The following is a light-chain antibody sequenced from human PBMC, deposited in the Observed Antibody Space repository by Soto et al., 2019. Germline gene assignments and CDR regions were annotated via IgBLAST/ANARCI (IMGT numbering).Light chain of an antibody. CDR2: GAS. V-gene: IGKV1-39*01. CDR1: QSIGYY. Sequence: DIQMTQSPSSLSASVGDKVTITCRASQSIGYYLNWYQQIPGKAPTLLIFGASSLQSGVPSRFSGSGSGTDFTLTISSLQPEDFATYDCQQSYSTPPTFGGGTQVEI. CDR3: QQSYSTPPT. J-gene: IGKJ4*01.